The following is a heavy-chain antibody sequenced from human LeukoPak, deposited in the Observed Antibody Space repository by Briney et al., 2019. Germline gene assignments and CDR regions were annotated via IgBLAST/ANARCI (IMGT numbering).Heavy chain of an antibody. V-gene: IGHV1-18*01. CDR2: MNPNSGNT. CDR1: GYTFTSYD. Sequence: RASVKVSCKASGYTFTSYDINWVRQATGQGLEWMGWMNPNSGNTNYAQKLQGRVTMTTDTSTSTAYMELRSLRSDDTAVYYCARRGGGDPFDYWGQGTLVTVSS. J-gene: IGHJ4*02. D-gene: IGHD2-21*02. CDR3: ARRGGGDPFDY.